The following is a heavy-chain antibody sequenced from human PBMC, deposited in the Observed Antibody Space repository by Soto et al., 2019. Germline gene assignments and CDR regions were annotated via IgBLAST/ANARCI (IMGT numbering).Heavy chain of an antibody. J-gene: IGHJ6*02. Sequence: PSQTLSLTCAISGASVSSNSADWNWIRQSPSSGLEWLGSTYYRPKWYNDNEVTVNSRITINPDTSKNQFSLQLHSVTPEDTAVYYCARDQHYYDSSGYPRAYYYYGMDVWGQGTTVTVSS. CDR3: ARDQHYYDSSGYPRAYYYYGMDV. CDR1: GASVSSNSAD. CDR2: TYYRPKWYN. V-gene: IGHV6-1*01. D-gene: IGHD3-22*01.